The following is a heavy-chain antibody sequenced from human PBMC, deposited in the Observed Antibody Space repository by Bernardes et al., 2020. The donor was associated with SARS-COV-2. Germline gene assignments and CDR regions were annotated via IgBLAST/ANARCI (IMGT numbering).Heavy chain of an antibody. V-gene: IGHV3-30*18. J-gene: IGHJ4*02. CDR1: GFTFSSSG. CDR3: AKGFADILTGYFDY. D-gene: IGHD3-9*01. Sequence: GGSLRLSCAASGFTFSSSGMHWVRQAPGKGLEWVAVISYDGSNKYYADSVKGRFTISRDNSKNTLYLQMNSLRAEDTAVYYCAKGFADILTGYFDYWGQGTLVTVSS. CDR2: ISYDGSNK.